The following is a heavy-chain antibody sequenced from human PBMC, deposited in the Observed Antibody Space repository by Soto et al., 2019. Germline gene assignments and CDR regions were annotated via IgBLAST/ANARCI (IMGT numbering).Heavy chain of an antibody. V-gene: IGHV4-31*03. Sequence: LSLTCIVSGASLSSGGYYWNWVRQHPGKGLEWIGNIYYSGSTNYNPSLKSRVTISVDTSKNQFSLKLTSMTAADTAVYYCARHGAYGRSGYYDSWGRGTLVTVSS. CDR3: ARHGAYGRSGYYDS. CDR1: GASLSSGGYY. CDR2: IYYSGST. J-gene: IGHJ5*01. D-gene: IGHD3-22*01.